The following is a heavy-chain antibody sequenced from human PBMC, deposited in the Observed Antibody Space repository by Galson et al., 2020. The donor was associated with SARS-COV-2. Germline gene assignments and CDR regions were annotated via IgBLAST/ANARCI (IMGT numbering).Heavy chain of an antibody. V-gene: IGHV3-23*01. J-gene: IGHJ4*02. CDR2: ICGSGGTT. D-gene: IGHD2-15*01. Sequence: QASETLSLTCAASGFTFSSYDMSWVRQAPGKGLEWVSGICGSGGTTNYADSVKGRFTISRDNSKNTLHLQMNSLRAEDTALYFCAKSTGDSCYLPIDCWGQGALVTVSS. CDR1: GFTFSSYD. CDR3: AKSTGDSCYLPIDC.